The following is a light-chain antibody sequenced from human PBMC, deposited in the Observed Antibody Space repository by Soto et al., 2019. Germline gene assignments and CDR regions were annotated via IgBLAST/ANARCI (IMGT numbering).Light chain of an antibody. J-gene: IGKJ1*01. CDR3: QQYNSYWT. CDR1: QRISSW. V-gene: IGKV1-5*03. Sequence: EIQMTQSPSTLSSPVGARVTIKLWARQRISSWVACYQPKPGKAPKVPIDNASSLKSGVTSRFGGSGYGTEFIITISSLQPDDLATYHCQQYNSYWTFGQGTKVDIK. CDR2: NAS.